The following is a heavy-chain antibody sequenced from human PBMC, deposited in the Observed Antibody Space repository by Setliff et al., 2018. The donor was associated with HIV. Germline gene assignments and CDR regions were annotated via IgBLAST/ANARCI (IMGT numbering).Heavy chain of an antibody. CDR1: GVIFNNLW. Sequence: GESLKISCAASGVIFNNLWMNWVRQAPGKGLEWVANIKQDGSEKYYVDSVKGRFTISRDNAKNSLYLQMNSLRAEDTAVYYCARSFWGFVRNAASDIWGQGTMVTVSS. CDR2: IKQDGSEK. J-gene: IGHJ3*02. D-gene: IGHD3-16*01. CDR3: ARSFWGFVRNAASDI. V-gene: IGHV3-7*01.